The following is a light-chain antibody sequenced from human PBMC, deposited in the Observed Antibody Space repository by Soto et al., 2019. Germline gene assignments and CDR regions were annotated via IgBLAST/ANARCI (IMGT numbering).Light chain of an antibody. V-gene: IGKV1-5*03. CDR2: KAS. Sequence: NPMTQPPTTQSSFVSDIVSISCRATQSIGDWLAWYQQKPGKAPTLVIYKASSLENGVPSRFSGGGSGTEFTLTISSGQPYDFAAYYYLQSYDKFPATFGEGTRLEIK. CDR1: QSIGDW. CDR3: LQSYDKFPAT. J-gene: IGKJ5*01.